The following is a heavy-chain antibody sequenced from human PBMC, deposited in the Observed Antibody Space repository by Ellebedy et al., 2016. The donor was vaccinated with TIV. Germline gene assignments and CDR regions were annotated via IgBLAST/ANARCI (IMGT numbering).Heavy chain of an antibody. CDR2: IYTSWST. D-gene: IGHD2-2*01. Sequence: MPSETLSLTCTVSGGSISGHYWSWIRQPAGKGLEWIGHIYTSWSTKYNPSLKSRVTMSVDTSKNQFSLKLTSVTAADSAVYYCAREDCVSSSCYEDYYYYGMDVWGQGTTVTVSS. CDR1: GGSISGHY. J-gene: IGHJ6*02. CDR3: AREDCVSSSCYEDYYYYGMDV. V-gene: IGHV4-4*07.